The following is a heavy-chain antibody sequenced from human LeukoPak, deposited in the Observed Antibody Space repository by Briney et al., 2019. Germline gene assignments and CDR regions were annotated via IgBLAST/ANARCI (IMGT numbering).Heavy chain of an antibody. CDR3: AGVGASQGDAFDI. D-gene: IGHD1-26*01. Sequence: GGSLRLSCAASGFTFSSYWMSWVRQAPGKGLEWVANIKQDGSEKYYVDSVKGRFTISRDNAKNSLYLQMNSLRAEDTAVYYCAGVGASQGDAFDIWGQGTMVTVSS. CDR1: GFTFSSYW. CDR2: IKQDGSEK. V-gene: IGHV3-7*01. J-gene: IGHJ3*02.